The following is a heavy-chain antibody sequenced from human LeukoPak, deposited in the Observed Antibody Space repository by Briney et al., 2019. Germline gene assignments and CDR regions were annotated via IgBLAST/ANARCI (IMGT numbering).Heavy chain of an antibody. CDR1: GGTFSSYA. CDR2: IIPIFGIA. Sequence: SVKVSCKASGGTFSSYAISWVRQAPGQGLEWMGGIIPIFGIANYAQKFPCRVTITADESTSTAYMELSSLRSEDTAVYYCARDNYYDSSGYPYYFDYWGQGTLVTVSS. CDR3: ARDNYYDSSGYPYYFDY. D-gene: IGHD3-22*01. V-gene: IGHV1-69*13. J-gene: IGHJ4*02.